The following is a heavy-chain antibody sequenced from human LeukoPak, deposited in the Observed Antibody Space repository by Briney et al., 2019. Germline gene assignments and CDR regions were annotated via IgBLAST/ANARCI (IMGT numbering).Heavy chain of an antibody. CDR2: IYDRGPA. Sequence: SETLFLTCTVSGYAIISGGFSWNWIRQPPGKGLEWIGCIYDRGPAHYNPSLKSRFTISVDRPKNQFFLNVTSLTAADTAVYYCARSRQASGLFSSWGQGTLVVVSS. J-gene: IGHJ5*02. CDR1: GYAIISGGFS. CDR3: ARSRQASGLFSS. V-gene: IGHV4-30-2*01. D-gene: IGHD3-10*01.